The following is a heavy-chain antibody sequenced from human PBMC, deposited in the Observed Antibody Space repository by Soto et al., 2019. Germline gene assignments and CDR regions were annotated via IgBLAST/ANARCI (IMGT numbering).Heavy chain of an antibody. Sequence: ASETLSLTCAVYCGSFSGYYWTWIRQSPGKGLEWIGHIYYSGSTKYNPSLKSRVMISIDTSKNQFSLKLSSVTAADTAVYYCARGSRHPARPKYSSGWDYFDYWGQGTLVTVSS. D-gene: IGHD6-19*01. CDR3: ARGSRHPARPKYSSGWDYFDY. CDR2: IYYSGST. CDR1: CGSFSGYY. J-gene: IGHJ4*02. V-gene: IGHV4-59*01.